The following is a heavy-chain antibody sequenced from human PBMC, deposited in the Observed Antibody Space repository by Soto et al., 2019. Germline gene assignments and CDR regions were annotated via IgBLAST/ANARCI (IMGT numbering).Heavy chain of an antibody. J-gene: IGHJ4*02. CDR1: GFTFSSYA. D-gene: IGHD3-3*01. CDR2: ISSNGGST. Sequence: EVQLVESGGGLVQPGGSLRLSCAASGFTFSSYAMHWVRQAPGKGLEYVSAISSNGGSTYYANSVTGRFTISRDNSKNSLYLQMGSLRAEYMAVYYCAREKGGWSGYNFDYWGQGTLVTVSS. CDR3: AREKGGWSGYNFDY. V-gene: IGHV3-64*01.